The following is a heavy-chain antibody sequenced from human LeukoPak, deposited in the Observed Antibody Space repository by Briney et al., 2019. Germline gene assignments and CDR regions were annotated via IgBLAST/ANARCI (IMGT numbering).Heavy chain of an antibody. D-gene: IGHD2-2*01. Sequence: GASVKVSCKASGYTFTSYGISWVRQAPGQGLEWMGWISAYNGNTNYAQKLQGRVTMTTDTSTSTAYMELRSLRSDDTAVYYCARWLLGYCSSTSCPDDAFDIWGQGTMVTVSS. V-gene: IGHV1-18*01. J-gene: IGHJ3*02. CDR2: ISAYNGNT. CDR3: ARWLLGYCSSTSCPDDAFDI. CDR1: GYTFTSYG.